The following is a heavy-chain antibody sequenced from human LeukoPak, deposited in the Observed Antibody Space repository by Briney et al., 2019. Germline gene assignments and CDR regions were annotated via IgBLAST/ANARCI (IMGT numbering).Heavy chain of an antibody. J-gene: IGHJ6*02. V-gene: IGHV1-46*01. D-gene: IGHD2-15*01. CDR3: ARDLNQLQRDIYYYYGLDA. Sequence: GASVKVSCKASGYTFTSYYMHRVRQAPGQGLEWMGIINPSGGSTSYAQKFQGRVTMTRDTSTSTVYMELSSLRAEDTAVYYCARDLNQLQRDIYYYYGLDAWGQGTAVTVSS. CDR2: INPSGGST. CDR1: GYTFTSYY.